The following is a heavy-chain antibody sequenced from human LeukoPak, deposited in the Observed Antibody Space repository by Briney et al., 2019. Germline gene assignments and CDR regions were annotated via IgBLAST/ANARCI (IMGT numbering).Heavy chain of an antibody. V-gene: IGHV3-23*01. CDR1: GFTFSSYG. D-gene: IGHD5-18*01. J-gene: IGHJ4*02. CDR3: AKLKGYSYTTGCFDY. Sequence: GGSLRLSCAASGFTFSSYGMSWVRQAPGKGLEWVSAISGSGGSTYYADSVKGRFTISRDNSKNTLYLRMNSLRAEDTAVYYCAKLKGYSYTTGCFDYWGQGTLVTVSS. CDR2: ISGSGGST.